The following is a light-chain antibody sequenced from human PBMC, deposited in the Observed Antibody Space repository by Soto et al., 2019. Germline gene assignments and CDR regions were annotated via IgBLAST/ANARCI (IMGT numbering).Light chain of an antibody. J-gene: IGKJ4*01. CDR3: QQYNFWPPLT. Sequence: EIVKTKSPATLSVTPGERATLSCRASQSVNSNLAWYRQKPGQAPRLLISDASTRATGVPARFSGSGSGTEFTLTISSLQSEDSGIYYCQQYNFWPPLTFGGGTKVEIK. CDR1: QSVNSN. V-gene: IGKV3-15*01. CDR2: DAS.